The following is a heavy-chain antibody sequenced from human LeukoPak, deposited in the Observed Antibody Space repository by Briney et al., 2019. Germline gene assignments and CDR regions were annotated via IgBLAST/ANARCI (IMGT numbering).Heavy chain of an antibody. CDR2: VNTDSGKT. D-gene: IGHD3-9*01. V-gene: IGHV1-8*01. CDR3: ATGLQAYYDILTGVDY. CDR1: GNTFTNYE. J-gene: IGHJ4*02. Sequence: ASVKVSCKAAGNTFTNYEINWVRQAPGQGLEWMGWVNTDSGKTAYAQKFQGRVTLTRDTSMTTAYMELSSLRSEDTAVYYCATGLQAYYDILTGVDYWGQGTLVTVSS.